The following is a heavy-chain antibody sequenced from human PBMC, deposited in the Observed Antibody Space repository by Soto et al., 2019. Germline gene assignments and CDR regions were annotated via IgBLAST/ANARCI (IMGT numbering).Heavy chain of an antibody. CDR1: GFTFNIYA. V-gene: IGHV3-23*01. J-gene: IGHJ4*02. D-gene: IGHD5-18*01. CDR3: AKGFVDAPMLHY. Sequence: EVQLLESGGALVQPGGSLRLSCAASGFTFNIYAMSWVRQAPGNGLEWVSSISASGSSTFYSDSVKGRFTISRDNSKDKLYLQVNSLRAGDTAIYYCAKGFVDAPMLHYWGEGTLVTVS. CDR2: ISASGSST.